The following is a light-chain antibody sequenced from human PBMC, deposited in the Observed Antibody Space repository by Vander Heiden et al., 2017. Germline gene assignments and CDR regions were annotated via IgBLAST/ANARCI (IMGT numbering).Light chain of an antibody. CDR1: QSVSSN. Sequence: EIVMTQSPATLSVSPGERATLSCRASQSVSSNLAWYQQKPGQAPRLLIYGASTRATGIPARFSGSGSGTEFTLTISSLQSEDFAVYYCQQYNNWAGTFGPGTKVEIK. CDR3: QQYNNWAGT. CDR2: GAS. V-gene: IGKV3-15*01. J-gene: IGKJ1*01.